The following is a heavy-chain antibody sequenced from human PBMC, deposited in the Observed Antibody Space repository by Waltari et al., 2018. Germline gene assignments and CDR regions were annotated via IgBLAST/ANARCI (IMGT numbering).Heavy chain of an antibody. J-gene: IGHJ4*02. V-gene: IGHV3-23*04. Sequence: EVQLVESGGGAVQPGGYLRLSCIGPGLTCTTPAMSWVRQAAGRGLEWVSAMSGRDDNTYYADSVKGRCTISRDNSKTTVFLQMNSLRAEDTAVYYCARSPQALGAYYFDYWGQGILVAVSS. CDR2: MSGRDDNT. CDR3: ARSPQALGAYYFDY. CDR1: GLTCTTPA.